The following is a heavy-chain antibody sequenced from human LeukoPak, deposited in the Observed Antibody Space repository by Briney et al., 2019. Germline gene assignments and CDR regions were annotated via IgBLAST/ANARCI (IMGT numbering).Heavy chain of an antibody. CDR3: ARASPRISMTGDGLDV. D-gene: IGHD3-10*01. V-gene: IGHV3-23*05. J-gene: IGHJ6*02. CDR1: GFRFSSYA. CDR2: IYSSGDR. Sequence: GGSLRLACAASGFRFSSYAMSWVRQAPGKGLEWVSVIYSSGDRYYADSVKGRFTISRDNSKNTVYLQMNSLRVEDTAEYYCARASPRISMTGDGLDVWGQGTTVTVSS.